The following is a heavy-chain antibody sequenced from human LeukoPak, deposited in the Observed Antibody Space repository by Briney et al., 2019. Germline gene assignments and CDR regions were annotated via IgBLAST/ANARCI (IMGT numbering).Heavy chain of an antibody. CDR2: IKQDASEA. D-gene: IGHD3-22*01. CDR1: GFIIFKSW. J-gene: IGHJ3*02. V-gene: IGHV3-7*01. CDR3: ARVAGEASGYHPFDI. Sequence: PGGSLRLSCAASGFIIFKSWMTWVRQAPGKGLEWVAIIKQDASEAYYLDSVKGRFTISRDNAKNSIYLHMTRLRVEDTAVYYCARVAGEASGYHPFDIWGQGTMVTAPS.